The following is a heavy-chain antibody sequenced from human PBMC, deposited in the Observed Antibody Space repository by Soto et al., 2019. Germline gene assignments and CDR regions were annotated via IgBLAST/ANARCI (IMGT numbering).Heavy chain of an antibody. CDR3: TTDSYSSAWYVGYYFDY. D-gene: IGHD6-19*01. CDR2: IKSKTDGGTR. CDR1: GLTFRNAW. Sequence: GGSLRLSCAVSGLTFRNAWMSWVRQAPGKGLEWVGRIKSKTDGGTRENAAPVKGRFTISRDDSTNTLYLEMNSLKIEDTAVYYCTTDSYSSAWYVGYYFDYWGQGTLVTVSS. J-gene: IGHJ4*02. V-gene: IGHV3-15*01.